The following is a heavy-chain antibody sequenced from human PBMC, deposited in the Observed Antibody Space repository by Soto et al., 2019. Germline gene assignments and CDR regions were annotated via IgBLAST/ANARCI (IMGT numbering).Heavy chain of an antibody. J-gene: IGHJ5*02. CDR2: ISSNGGST. CDR3: VKGKSSSTHAHWFDP. CDR1: GFTFSSYA. D-gene: IGHD6-6*01. V-gene: IGHV3-64D*08. Sequence: GGSLRLSCSASGFTFSSYAMHWVRQAPGKGLEYVSAISSNGGSTYYADSVKGRFTISRDNSKNTLYLQMSSLRAEDTAVYYCVKGKSSSTHAHWFDPWGQGTLVTVSS.